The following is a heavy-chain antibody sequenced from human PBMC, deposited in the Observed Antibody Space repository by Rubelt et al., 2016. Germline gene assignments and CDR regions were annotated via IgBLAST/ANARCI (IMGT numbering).Heavy chain of an antibody. CDR1: GFTFSSYG. CDR3: ARDRAGSSSWYPVFGAFDI. CDR2: IWYDGSNK. Sequence: QVQLVESGGGVVQPGRSLRLSCAASGFTFSSYGMHWVRQAPGKGLEWVAVIWYDGSNKYYADSVKGRFTISSDNSKNTLYLQMNSLRAEDTAVYYCARDRAGSSSWYPVFGAFDIWGQGTMVTVSS. D-gene: IGHD6-13*01. J-gene: IGHJ3*02. V-gene: IGHV3-33*01.